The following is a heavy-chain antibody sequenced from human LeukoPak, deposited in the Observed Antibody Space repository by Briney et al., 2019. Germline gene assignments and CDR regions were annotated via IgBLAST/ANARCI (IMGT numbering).Heavy chain of an antibody. J-gene: IGHJ6*02. V-gene: IGHV4-61*02. D-gene: IGHD2-15*01. Sequence: SETLSLTCTVSGGSISSGSYYWSWIRQPAGKGLEWIGRIYTSGSTNYNPSLKSRVTISVDTSKNQFSLKLSSVTAADTAVYYCARSPAPFKVVVATPNLNRYYYYGMDVWGQGTTATVSS. CDR2: IYTSGST. CDR3: ARSPAPFKVVVATPNLNRYYYYGMDV. CDR1: GGSISSGSYY.